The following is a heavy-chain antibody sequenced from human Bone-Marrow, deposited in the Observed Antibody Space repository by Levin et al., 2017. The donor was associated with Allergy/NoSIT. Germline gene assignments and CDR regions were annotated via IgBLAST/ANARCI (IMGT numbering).Heavy chain of an antibody. Sequence: PGGSLRLSCTVSGGSISSSSYYWGWIRQPPGKGLEWIGSIYYSGSTYYNPSLKSRVTISVDTSKNQFSLKLSSVTAADTAVYYCARVLRDGLRYFNWFDPWGQGTLVTVSS. D-gene: IGHD3-9*01. V-gene: IGHV4-39*07. J-gene: IGHJ5*02. CDR1: GGSISSSSYY. CDR3: ARVLRDGLRYFNWFDP. CDR2: IYYSGST.